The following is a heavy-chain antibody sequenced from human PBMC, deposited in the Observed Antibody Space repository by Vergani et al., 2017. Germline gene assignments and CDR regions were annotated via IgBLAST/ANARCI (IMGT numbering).Heavy chain of an antibody. V-gene: IGHV4-34*01. J-gene: IGHJ4*02. D-gene: IGHD5-18*01. CDR2: INHSGST. CDR1: GGSFSGYY. Sequence: QVQLQQWGAGLLKPSETLSLTCAVYGGSFSGYYWSWIRQPPGKGLEWIGEINHSGSTNDNPSLKSRVTISVDTSKNQFSLKLSSVTAADTAVYYCARGPTAGYSYGYRNRYFDYWGQGTLVTVSS. CDR3: ARGPTAGYSYGYRNRYFDY.